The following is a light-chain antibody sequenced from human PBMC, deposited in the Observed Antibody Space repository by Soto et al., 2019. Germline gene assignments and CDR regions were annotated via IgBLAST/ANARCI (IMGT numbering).Light chain of an antibody. CDR1: QSVLYSSNDKNY. V-gene: IGKV4-1*01. Sequence: DIVMTQSPDSLAVSLGERATINCKSSQSVLYSSNDKNYLAWYQQKPGQPPKLLIYCPSTRESGVPDRFSGSESRTAFNLTLSSLQAEDLAVYYRQQYYSTTSRFGFTFGRETQVDIK. J-gene: IGKJ3*01. CDR2: CPS. CDR3: QQYYSTTSRFGFT.